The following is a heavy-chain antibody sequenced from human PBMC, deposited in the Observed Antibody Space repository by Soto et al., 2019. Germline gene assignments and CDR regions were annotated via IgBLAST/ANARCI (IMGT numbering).Heavy chain of an antibody. CDR2: VKNNGGAT. Sequence: EVQLVESGGDLVKPGGSLRLSCAASGFIFSHAWFHWVRQPPGKGLELVGRVKNNGGATDYAPSVKGRFIISRDDSKDMVYLQMSSLRTEDTAIYYCAEDLGHPYDSNNWFDPWGQGTLVTVSS. J-gene: IGHJ5*02. V-gene: IGHV3-15*07. D-gene: IGHD2-21*01. CDR3: AEDLGHPYDSNNWFDP. CDR1: GFIFSHAW.